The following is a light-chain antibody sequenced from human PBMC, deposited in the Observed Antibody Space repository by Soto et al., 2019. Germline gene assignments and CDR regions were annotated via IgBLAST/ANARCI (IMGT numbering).Light chain of an antibody. CDR1: QSVNSW. CDR2: DAS. Sequence: DIQMTQSPSTLPASVGDRVTITCRASQSVNSWLAWYQQRPGKAPKLLIYDASTLESGVPSRFSGSGSGTEFTLTISSLQPDDFATYYCHQYNSYHTFGGGTKVDIK. J-gene: IGKJ4*01. CDR3: HQYNSYHT. V-gene: IGKV1-5*01.